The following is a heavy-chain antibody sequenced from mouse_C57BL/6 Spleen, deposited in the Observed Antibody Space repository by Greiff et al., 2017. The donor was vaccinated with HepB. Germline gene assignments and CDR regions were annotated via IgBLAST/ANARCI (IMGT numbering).Heavy chain of an antibody. CDR1: GYSITSGYY. V-gene: IGHV3-6*01. Sequence: EVKLVESGPGLVKPSQSLSLTCSVTGYSITSGYYWNWIRQFPGNKLEWRGYISYDGSNNYNPSLKNRISITRDTSKNQFFLKLNSVTTEDTATYYCARDSYGYYYAMDYWGQGTSVTVSS. CDR3: ARDSYGYYYAMDY. J-gene: IGHJ4*01. D-gene: IGHD1-1*01. CDR2: ISYDGSN.